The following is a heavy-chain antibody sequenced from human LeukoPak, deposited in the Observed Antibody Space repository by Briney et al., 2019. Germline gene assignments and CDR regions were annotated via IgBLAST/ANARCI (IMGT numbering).Heavy chain of an antibody. CDR1: GYTFTSSD. D-gene: IGHD2-2*01. Sequence: ASVKVSCKASGYTFTSSDINWVRQATGQGLEWMGWMNPNSGNTGYAQKFQGRVTMTRNTSISTAYMELSSLRSEDTAVYYCARGAGYCSSTSCHFDYWGQGTLVTVSS. V-gene: IGHV1-8*01. CDR3: ARGAGYCSSTSCHFDY. CDR2: MNPNSGNT. J-gene: IGHJ4*02.